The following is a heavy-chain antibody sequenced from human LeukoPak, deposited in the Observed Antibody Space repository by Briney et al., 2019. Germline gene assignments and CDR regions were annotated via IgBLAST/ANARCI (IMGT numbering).Heavy chain of an antibody. J-gene: IGHJ3*02. V-gene: IGHV1-2*02. CDR2: INPNSGGT. CDR3: AREMSYGSGSYGPDAFDI. D-gene: IGHD3-10*01. Sequence: ASVKVSCKASGYTFTGYYMHWVRQAPGQGLEWMGWINPNSGGTNCAQKFQGRVTMTRDTSINTAYMELSRLRSDDTAVYYCAREMSYGSGSYGPDAFDIWGQGTMVTVSS. CDR1: GYTFTGYY.